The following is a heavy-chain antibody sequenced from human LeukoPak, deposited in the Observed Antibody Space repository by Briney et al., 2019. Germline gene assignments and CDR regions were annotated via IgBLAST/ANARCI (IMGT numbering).Heavy chain of an antibody. CDR3: ARLPHGDYVDY. J-gene: IGHJ4*02. CDR2: INPNSGGT. D-gene: IGHD4-17*01. CDR1: GYTFTDYY. Sequence: ATVKVSCKASGYTFTDYYMHWVRQAPGQGLAWMGWINPNSGGTNYAQKFQGRVTMTRDTSISTAYMELSRLRSDDTAVYYCARLPHGDYVDYWGQGTLVTVSS. V-gene: IGHV1-2*02.